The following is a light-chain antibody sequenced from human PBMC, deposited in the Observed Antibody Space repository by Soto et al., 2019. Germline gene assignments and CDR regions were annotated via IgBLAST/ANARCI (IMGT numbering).Light chain of an antibody. CDR3: QQYGRSPPIT. CDR1: QSVTSNY. V-gene: IGKV3-20*01. CDR2: GAS. Sequence: EIVLTQSPGTLSLSPGERATLSCRASQSVTSNYLAWFQQKPGQAPRLLIHGASSRATGIPGRFNGSGSGTDFTLTISRLEPEDFAVYYCQQYGRSPPITFGQRTRLEI. J-gene: IGKJ5*01.